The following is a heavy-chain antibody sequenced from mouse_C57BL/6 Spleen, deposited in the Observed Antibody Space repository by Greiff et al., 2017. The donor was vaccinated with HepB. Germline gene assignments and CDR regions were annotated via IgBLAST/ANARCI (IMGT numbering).Heavy chain of an antibody. CDR3: AGRNYYGSSYYAMDY. CDR2: IYPGSGST. CDR1: GYTFTSYW. J-gene: IGHJ4*01. D-gene: IGHD1-1*01. V-gene: IGHV1-55*01. Sequence: VKLQQPGAELVKPGASVKMSCKASGYTFTSYWITWVKQRPGQGLEWIGDIYPGSGSTNYNEKFKSKATLTVDTSSSTAYMQLSSLTSEDSAVYYCAGRNYYGSSYYAMDYWGQGTSVTVSS.